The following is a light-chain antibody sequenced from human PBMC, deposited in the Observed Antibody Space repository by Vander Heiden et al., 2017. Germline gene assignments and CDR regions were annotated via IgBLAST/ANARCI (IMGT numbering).Light chain of an antibody. CDR1: QSVLYSSNNMYY. Sequence: DIVMTQSPDSLAVSLGERATINCKSSQSVLYSSNNMYYLAWFQHHPGQPPKLLIYWASTRESGVTDRFSGSGSGTDFTLTISSLQAEDVAVYYCQQDSSIHTFGQGTRLDIK. J-gene: IGKJ5*01. CDR2: WAS. V-gene: IGKV4-1*01. CDR3: QQDSSIHT.